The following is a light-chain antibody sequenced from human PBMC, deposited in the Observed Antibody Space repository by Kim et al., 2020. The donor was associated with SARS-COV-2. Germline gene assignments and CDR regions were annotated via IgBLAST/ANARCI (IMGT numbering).Light chain of an antibody. J-gene: IGKJ1*01. Sequence: DIQMTQSPSSLSASVGDRVTITCRASQDISRYLNWYQQKRGKAPKLLIYTASSLEIGVPSRFTGSGSGTDFTLTISSLQPEEFAPYYCEQTYSASRTFGQGTKVDSK. CDR3: EQTYSASRT. V-gene: IGKV1-39*01. CDR1: QDISRY. CDR2: TAS.